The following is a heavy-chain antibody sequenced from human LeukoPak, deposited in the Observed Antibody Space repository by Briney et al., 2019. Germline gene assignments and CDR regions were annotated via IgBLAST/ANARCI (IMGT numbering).Heavy chain of an antibody. CDR3: ARGALMVFGGNYYYYMDV. CDR2: IYTSGST. V-gene: IGHV4-4*07. J-gene: IGHJ6*03. D-gene: IGHD2-8*01. CDR1: GGSISSYY. Sequence: PSETLSLTCTVSGGSISSYYWSWIRQPAGKGLEWIGRIYTSGSTNYNPSLKSRVTMSVDTSKNQFSLELSSVTAADTAVYYCARGALMVFGGNYYYYMDVWGKGTTVTVSS.